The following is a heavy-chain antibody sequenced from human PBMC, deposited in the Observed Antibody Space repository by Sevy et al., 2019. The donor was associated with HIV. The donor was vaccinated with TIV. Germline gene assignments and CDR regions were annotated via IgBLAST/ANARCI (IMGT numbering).Heavy chain of an antibody. J-gene: IGHJ4*02. D-gene: IGHD2-21*01. V-gene: IGHV3-33*01. CDR1: GFTFSSYG. CDR2: MWYDGTIK. CDR3: ARSPPGLHGIFDY. Sequence: GGSLRLSCAASGFTFSSYGMHWVGQAPGKGLEWVAVMWYDGTIKDYADSVKGRFTISRDNSKNIVYLQMNSLRAEDTAVYYCARSPPGLHGIFDYWGQGTLVTVSS.